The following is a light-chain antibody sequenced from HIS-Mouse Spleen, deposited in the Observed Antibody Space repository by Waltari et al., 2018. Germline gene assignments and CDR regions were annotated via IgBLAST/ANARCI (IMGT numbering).Light chain of an antibody. Sequence: SSELTQDPAVSVALGQTVRITCPGDSLRSYYASWYQQKPGQAPVRVIYGKNNRPSGIPDRFSGSSSGNTASLTITGAQAEDEADYYCNSRDSSGNHVVFGGGTKLTVL. CDR2: GKN. J-gene: IGLJ2*01. CDR3: NSRDSSGNHVV. V-gene: IGLV3-19*01. CDR1: SLRSYY.